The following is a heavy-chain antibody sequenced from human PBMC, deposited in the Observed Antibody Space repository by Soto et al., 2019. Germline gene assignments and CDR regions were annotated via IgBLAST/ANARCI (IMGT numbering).Heavy chain of an antibody. V-gene: IGHV3-30*18. D-gene: IGHD2-21*02. J-gene: IGHJ4*02. CDR3: AKDLLLYCGGDCWPGDY. CDR1: GFTFSSYG. CDR2: ISYDGSNK. Sequence: GGSLRLSCAASGFTFSSYGMHWVRQAPGKGLEWVAVISYDGSNKYYADSVKGRFTISRDNSKNTLYLQMNSLRAEDTAVYYCAKDLLLYCGGDCWPGDYWGQGTLVTVSS.